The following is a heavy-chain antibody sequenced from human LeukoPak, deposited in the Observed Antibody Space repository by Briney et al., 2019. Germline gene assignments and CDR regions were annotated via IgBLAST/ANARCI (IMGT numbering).Heavy chain of an antibody. V-gene: IGHV3-53*01. CDR1: GFTFSSFA. CDR3: ARGPYSSSAGPFDY. CDR2: IYSGGTT. J-gene: IGHJ4*02. Sequence: PGGSLRLSCAASGFTFSSFAMSWVRQAPGKGLEWVSVIYSGGTTYYADSVKGRFTISRDNSKNTLYLQMNSLRAEDTAVYYCARGPYSSSAGPFDYWGQGTLVTVSS. D-gene: IGHD6-6*01.